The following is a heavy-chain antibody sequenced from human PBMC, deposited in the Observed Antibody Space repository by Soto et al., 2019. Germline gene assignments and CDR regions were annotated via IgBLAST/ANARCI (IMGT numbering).Heavy chain of an antibody. J-gene: IGHJ4*02. V-gene: IGHV1-69*01. CDR3: ARDRVENYGDYTVDFDY. D-gene: IGHD4-17*01. CDR2: IIPIFGTA. CDR1: GGTFSSYA. Sequence: QVQLVQSGAEVKKPGSSVKVSCKASGGTFSSYAISWVRQAPGQGLEWMGGIIPIFGTANYAQKFQGRVTITADESPSTAYMELSSLRSEDTAVYYCARDRVENYGDYTVDFDYWGQGTLVTVSS.